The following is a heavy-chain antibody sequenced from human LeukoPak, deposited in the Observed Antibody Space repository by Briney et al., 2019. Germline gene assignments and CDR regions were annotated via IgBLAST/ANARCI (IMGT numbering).Heavy chain of an antibody. V-gene: IGHV3-7*01. D-gene: IGHD3-10*01. CDR3: ARDSGARRLSNWFDP. J-gene: IGHJ5*02. Sequence: GSLRLSCAASGFTLSGYGMRWVRQAPGKGLEWVATIKEDGSKKSYMDSVEGRFTISRDNAKNSLYLQMNSLRAEDTAVYYCARDSGARRLSNWFDPWGQGTLVTVSS. CDR1: GFTLSGYG. CDR2: IKEDGSKK.